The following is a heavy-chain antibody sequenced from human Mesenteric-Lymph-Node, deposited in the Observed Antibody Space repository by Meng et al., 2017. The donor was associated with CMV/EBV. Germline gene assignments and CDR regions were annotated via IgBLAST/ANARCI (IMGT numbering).Heavy chain of an antibody. V-gene: IGHV3-49*04. CDR2: IRSKVSDGTA. CDR3: TRDFNGYKLSSSK. J-gene: IGHJ4*02. D-gene: IGHD2-2*01. Sequence: GGSLRLSCTTSGFIFSDYAISWVRQAPGKGLEWVGFIRSKVSDGTADYAASVKGRFTISRDDSKSIAYLRMDRLKTEDTALYYCTRDFNGYKLSSSKWGQGTLVTVSS. CDR1: GFIFSDYA.